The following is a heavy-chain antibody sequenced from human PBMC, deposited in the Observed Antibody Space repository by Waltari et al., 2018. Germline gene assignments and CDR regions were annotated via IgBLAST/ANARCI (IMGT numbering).Heavy chain of an antibody. D-gene: IGHD2-2*01. CDR1: GGTFRSYA. V-gene: IGHV1-69*13. CDR2: IIPIFGTA. CDR3: ARGTVVVPAATDAFDI. J-gene: IGHJ3*02. Sequence: QVQLVQSGAEVQKPGSSVKVSCKAYGGTFRSYAISWVRQAPGQGLEWMGRIIPIFGTANYAQKFQGRVTITADKSTSTAYMELSSLRSEDTAVYYCARGTVVVPAATDAFDIWGQGTMVTVSS.